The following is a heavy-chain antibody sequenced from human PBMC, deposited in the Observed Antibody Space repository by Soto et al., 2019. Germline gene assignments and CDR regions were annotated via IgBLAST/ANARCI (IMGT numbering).Heavy chain of an antibody. J-gene: IGHJ6*02. V-gene: IGHV1-18*04. CDR2: ISAYNGNT. CDR3: ARVLRYYDGSGYRYYCNGMRV. D-gene: IGHD3-22*01. Sequence: GASVKVSCEAPCYTFTNNDLTWVRPAPAQELKWMGWISAYNGNTNYAQKLQGRVTMTTDTSTSTAYMELRSLRSDDTAVYYRARVLRYYDGSGYRYYCNGMRVCGQETRVTVSS. CDR1: CYTFTNND.